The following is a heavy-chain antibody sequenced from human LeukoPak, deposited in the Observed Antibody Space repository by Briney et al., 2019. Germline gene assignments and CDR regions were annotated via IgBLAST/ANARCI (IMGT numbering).Heavy chain of an antibody. V-gene: IGHV3-23*01. CDR2: ISGSGGST. CDR1: GFTFSSYA. CDR3: AKFRSRSGRRGDFDY. Sequence: PGGSLRLSCAASGFTFSSYAMSWVRQAPGKGLEWVSAISGSGGSTYYADSVKGRFTISRDNSKNTLYLQMNSLRAEDTAVYYCAKFRSRSGRRGDFDYWGQGTLVTVSS. D-gene: IGHD2-15*01. J-gene: IGHJ4*02.